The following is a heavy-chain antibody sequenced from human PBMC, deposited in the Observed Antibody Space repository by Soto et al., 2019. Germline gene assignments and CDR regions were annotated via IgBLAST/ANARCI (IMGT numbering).Heavy chain of an antibody. CDR1: GGTFSSYA. J-gene: IGHJ6*02. CDR3: ARGLVVGATRYYYGMDV. Sequence: QVQLVQSGAEVKKPGSSVKVSCKASGGTFSSYAISWVRQAPGQGLEWMGGIIPIFGTANYAQKFQGRVKITADESTRKDYMELSRLRSEDTAVYYCARGLVVGATRYYYGMDVWGQGTTVTVSS. V-gene: IGHV1-69*01. D-gene: IGHD1-26*01. CDR2: IIPIFGTA.